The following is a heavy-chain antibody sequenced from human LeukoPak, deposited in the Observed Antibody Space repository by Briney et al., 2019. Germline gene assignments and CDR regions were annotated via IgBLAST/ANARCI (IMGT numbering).Heavy chain of an antibody. Sequence: ASVKVSCKASGYTFTSYDINWVRQATGQGLEWMGWMNPNSGNTGYAQKFQGRVTMTRNTSISTAYMELSSLRSEDTAVYYCARGLQAASCYDYRGQGTLVTVSS. CDR1: GYTFTSYD. CDR2: MNPNSGNT. V-gene: IGHV1-8*01. D-gene: IGHD2-2*01. J-gene: IGHJ4*02. CDR3: ARGLQAASCYDY.